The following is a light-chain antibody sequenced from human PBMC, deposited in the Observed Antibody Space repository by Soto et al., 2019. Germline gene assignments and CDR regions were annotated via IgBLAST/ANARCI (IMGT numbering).Light chain of an antibody. J-gene: IGLJ2*01. CDR3: SSYTTSSTLVV. Sequence: QSVLAQPASVSGSPGQSITISCTGTSSDVGAYNYVSWFQQYPGKAPRLMIYGVSNRPSGVSNRFSGSKSGNTASLTISGLQAEDEADYYCSSYTTSSTLVVFGGGTKVTVL. CDR1: SSDVGAYNY. V-gene: IGLV2-14*01. CDR2: GVS.